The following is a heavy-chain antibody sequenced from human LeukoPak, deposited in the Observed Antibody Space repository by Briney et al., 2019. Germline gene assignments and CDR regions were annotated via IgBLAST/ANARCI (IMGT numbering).Heavy chain of an antibody. CDR2: IKQDGSEK. J-gene: IGHJ6*03. Sequence: GGSLRLSCAASGFTFSSYWMSWVHQAPGKGLEWVANIKQDGSEKYYVDSVKGRFTISRDNAKNSLYLQMNSLRAEDTAVYYCAARSSWYDYYYYMDVWGKGTTVTVSS. CDR3: AARSSWYDYYYYMDV. V-gene: IGHV3-7*01. D-gene: IGHD6-13*01. CDR1: GFTFSSYW.